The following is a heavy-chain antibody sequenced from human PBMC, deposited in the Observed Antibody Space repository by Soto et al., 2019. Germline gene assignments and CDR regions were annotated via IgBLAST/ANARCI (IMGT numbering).Heavy chain of an antibody. D-gene: IGHD3-22*01. CDR2: INHSGST. Sequence: QVQLQQWGAGLLKPSETLSLTCAVYGGSFSGYYWSWIRQPPGKGLEWIGEINHSGSTNYNPSLKTRVTISVXXSXNXXSLKLSSVTAADTAVYYCARDYYDSSGPRGNWFDPWGQGTLVTVSS. J-gene: IGHJ5*02. V-gene: IGHV4-34*01. CDR1: GGSFSGYY. CDR3: ARDYYDSSGPRGNWFDP.